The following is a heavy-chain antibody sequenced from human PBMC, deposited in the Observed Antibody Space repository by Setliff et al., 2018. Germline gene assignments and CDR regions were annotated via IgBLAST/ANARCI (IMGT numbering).Heavy chain of an antibody. V-gene: IGHV1-18*01. CDR2: TSA. Sequence: VASVKVSCKTSGYTFTNYGINWVRQAPGQGLEWMGWTSAYAQKFQGRVTMTTDTPTSTAYMELRSLRSDDTAVYFCARGPPDFVVVPAAAKFDYWGQGTLVTVSS. D-gene: IGHD2-2*01. CDR3: ARGPPDFVVVPAAAKFDY. J-gene: IGHJ4*02. CDR1: GYTFTNYG.